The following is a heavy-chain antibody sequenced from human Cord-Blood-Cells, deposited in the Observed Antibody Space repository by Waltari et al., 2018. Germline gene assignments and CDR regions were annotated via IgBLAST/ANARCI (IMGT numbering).Heavy chain of an antibody. CDR2: INSDGSST. V-gene: IGHV3-74*01. J-gene: IGHJ4*02. Sequence: EVQLVESGGGLVQPGGSLILSCAASGFTFSRSWLHWVRQAPGKGLVWVSRINSDGSSTSYADSVKGRFTISRDNAKNTLYLQMNSLRAEDTAVYYCATSIVVVTAIEYWGQGTLVTVSS. CDR1: GFTFSRSW. D-gene: IGHD2-21*02. CDR3: ATSIVVVTAIEY.